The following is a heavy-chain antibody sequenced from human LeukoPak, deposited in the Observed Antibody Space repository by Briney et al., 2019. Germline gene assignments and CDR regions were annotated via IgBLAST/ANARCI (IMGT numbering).Heavy chain of an antibody. CDR3: AKDIVVVTHGDY. CDR1: GFPSSSYA. CDR2: ISGSGGST. D-gene: IGHD3-22*01. V-gene: IGHV3-23*01. J-gene: IGHJ4*02. Sequence: GGSLRLSCAASGFPSSSYAMSWVLQAPGKGLEWVSAISGSGGSTYYADSVKGRFTIPRDNSKNTLYLQMNSLRAEDTAVYYCAKDIVVVTHGDYWGQGTLVTVSS.